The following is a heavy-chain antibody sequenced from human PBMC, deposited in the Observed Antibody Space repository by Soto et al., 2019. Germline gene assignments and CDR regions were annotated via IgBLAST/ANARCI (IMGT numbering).Heavy chain of an antibody. J-gene: IGHJ5*02. Sequence: SETLSLTCAVYGGSFSAYYWSWIRQPPGRGLEWIGEINHSGRTNYNPSLKSRVTISVDTSKNQFSLKLSSVTAADTAVYYCARRREYCISTSCFASSWFDPWGQGTLVTVSS. CDR2: INHSGRT. V-gene: IGHV4-34*01. D-gene: IGHD2-2*01. CDR3: ARRREYCISTSCFASSWFDP. CDR1: GGSFSAYY.